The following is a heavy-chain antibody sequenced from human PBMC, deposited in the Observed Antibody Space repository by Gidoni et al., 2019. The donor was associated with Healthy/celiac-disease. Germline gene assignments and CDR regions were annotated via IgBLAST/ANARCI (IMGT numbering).Heavy chain of an antibody. CDR3: AKDRRSYDSSGYLDY. J-gene: IGHJ4*02. D-gene: IGHD3-22*01. Sequence: QVQLVESGGGVVQPGRSLRLSCAASGFTFRSYGMHWVRQAPGKGLEWVAVISYDGSNKYYADSVKGRFTISRDNSKNTLYLQMNSLRAEDTAVYYCAKDRRSYDSSGYLDYWGQGTLVTVSS. V-gene: IGHV3-30*18. CDR1: GFTFRSYG. CDR2: ISYDGSNK.